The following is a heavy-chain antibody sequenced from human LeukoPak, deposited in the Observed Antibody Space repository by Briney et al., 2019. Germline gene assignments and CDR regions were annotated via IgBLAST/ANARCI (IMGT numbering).Heavy chain of an antibody. CDR2: IKQDGSDK. J-gene: IGHJ4*02. V-gene: IGHV3-7*05. CDR1: GFTFSNFW. Sequence: EGSLRLSCAASGFTFSNFWMSWVRQAPGRGLEWVANIKQDGSDKYYVDSVKGRFTISRDSAKNSLYLQMDSLRDEDTAVYYCAKGGRAPDYWGQGTLVTVSS. CDR3: AKGGRAPDY. D-gene: IGHD1-26*01.